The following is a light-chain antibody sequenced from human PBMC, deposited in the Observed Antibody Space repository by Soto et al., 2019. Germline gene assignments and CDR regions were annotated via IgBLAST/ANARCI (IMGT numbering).Light chain of an antibody. CDR2: GAS. J-gene: IGKJ1*01. CDR3: QQYGSSPRT. V-gene: IGKV3-20*01. CDR1: QSVSSY. Sequence: EIVLTQSPGTLSLSPGERATLSCRASQSVSSYLAWYQQKPGQAPRLLIYGASSRATGIPDRFSGSGSGTDFTLTISRLEPEDLVVYYCQQYGSSPRTFGQGTKVEIK.